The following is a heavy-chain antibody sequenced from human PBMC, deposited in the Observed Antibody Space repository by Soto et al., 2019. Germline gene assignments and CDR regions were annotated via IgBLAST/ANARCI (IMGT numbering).Heavy chain of an antibody. V-gene: IGHV3-30*18. CDR3: AKDTYYHYSCCYYTFDY. J-gene: IGHJ4*02. CDR1: GFIFRSYG. CDR2: ISYDGSNK. Sequence: QVQLVESGGGVVQPGRSLRLSCAASGFIFRSYGMHWVRQAPGKGLEWVAAISYDGSNKFYVDPVKGRFTISRDNSKNTVDLQMNSLRVEDTAVFYCAKDTYYHYSCCYYTFDYWGQGTLVTVSS. D-gene: IGHD3-22*01.